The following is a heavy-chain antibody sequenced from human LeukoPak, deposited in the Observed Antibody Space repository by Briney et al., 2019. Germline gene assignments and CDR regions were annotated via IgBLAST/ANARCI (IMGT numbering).Heavy chain of an antibody. CDR1: GFTFDDYG. V-gene: IGHV3-20*04. J-gene: IGHJ6*03. Sequence: GGSLRLSCAASGFTFDDYGMSWVRQAPGKGLEWVSGINWNGGSTGYADSVKGRFTISRDNAKNSLYLQMNSPRAADTALYYCARVYYYYYMDVWGKGTTVTVSS. CDR3: ARVYYYYYMDV. CDR2: INWNGGST.